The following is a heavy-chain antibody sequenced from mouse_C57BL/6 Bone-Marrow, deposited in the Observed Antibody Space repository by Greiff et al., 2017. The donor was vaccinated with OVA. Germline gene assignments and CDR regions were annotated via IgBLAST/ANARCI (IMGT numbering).Heavy chain of an antibody. V-gene: IGHV3-6*01. CDR1: GYSITSGYF. CDR3: ARGRWLLFAY. J-gene: IGHJ3*01. D-gene: IGHD2-3*01. CDR2: ISYDGSN. Sequence: EVQLVESGPGLVKPSQSLSLSCSVTGYSITSGYFWNWIRQFPGNQLEWMGHISYDGSNNYNPSLKNRISITRDTAKNQFFLKLNSVTTEDAAAYYCARGRWLLFAYWGQGTLVTVSA.